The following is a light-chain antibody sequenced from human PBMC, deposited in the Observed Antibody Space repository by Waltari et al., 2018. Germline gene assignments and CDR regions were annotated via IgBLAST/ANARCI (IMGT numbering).Light chain of an antibody. V-gene: IGKV3-11*01. J-gene: IGKJ5*01. Sequence: LVLTQSPGTLSVFPGERATLSCRASQSVGRYLAWYQQRPGQAPRLLIYDISTRATGVPARFSGSGSGTDFTLTISSPEPEDSAVYYCQQRSVWPPVTFGPGTRLEIK. CDR2: DIS. CDR1: QSVGRY. CDR3: QQRSVWPPVT.